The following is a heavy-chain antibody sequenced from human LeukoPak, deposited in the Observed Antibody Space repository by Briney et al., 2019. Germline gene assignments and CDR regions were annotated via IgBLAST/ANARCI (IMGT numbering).Heavy chain of an antibody. CDR2: ISDSVNAA. Sequence: PGGSLRLSCEASGFTFSNYAMSWVRQAPGKGLEWVSAISDSVNAAYSADSVQGRFTISRDNSNNAVFLQMNSLRVADTAVYYCARIPPRSGGSEPTNHIDYWGRGTLVTVSS. J-gene: IGHJ4*02. CDR1: GFTFSNYA. V-gene: IGHV3-23*01. D-gene: IGHD2-8*02. CDR3: ARIPPRSGGSEPTNHIDY.